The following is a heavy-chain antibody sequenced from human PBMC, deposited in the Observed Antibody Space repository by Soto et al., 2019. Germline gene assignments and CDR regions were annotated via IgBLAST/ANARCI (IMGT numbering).Heavy chain of an antibody. V-gene: IGHV3-74*01. J-gene: IGHJ4*02. D-gene: IGHD6-19*01. CDR1: GFTFSSYW. CDR3: ASAPGYRSGWFDY. Sequence: GGALILSCAASGFTFSSYWMHWVLQAPGKGLVWVSRINSDGSSTSYADSVKGRFTISRDNAKNTLYLQMNSLRAEDTAVYYCASAPGYRSGWFDYWGQGTLVTVSS. CDR2: INSDGSST.